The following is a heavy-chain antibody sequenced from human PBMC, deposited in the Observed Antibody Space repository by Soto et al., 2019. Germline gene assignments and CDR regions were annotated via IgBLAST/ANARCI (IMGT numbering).Heavy chain of an antibody. V-gene: IGHV3-30*18. CDR3: AKAGVGATGTGDY. D-gene: IGHD1-26*01. J-gene: IGHJ4*02. CDR2: ISYDGSNK. Sequence: QVQLVESGGGVVQPGRSLRLSCAASGFTFSSYGMHWVRQAPGKGLEWVPVISYDGSNKYYADSVKGRFTGSRDNSKNRLYLQMNSLRAEYTAGYYCAKAGVGATGTGDYWGQGTLVTVSS. CDR1: GFTFSSYG.